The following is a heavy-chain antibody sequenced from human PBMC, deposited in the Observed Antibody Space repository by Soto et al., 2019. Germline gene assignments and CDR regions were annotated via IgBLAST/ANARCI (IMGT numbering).Heavy chain of an antibody. CDR1: GGSISSYY. J-gene: IGHJ6*02. V-gene: IGHV4-59*01. CDR3: ARYGSRSTFYGMDV. CDR2: IYYSGST. Sequence: PSETLSLTCTVSGGSISSYYWSWIRQPPGKGLEWIGYIYYSGSTNYNPSLKSRVTISVDTSKNQFSLKLSSVTAADTAVYYCARYGSRSTFYGMDVWGQGTTVTVSS. D-gene: IGHD1-26*01.